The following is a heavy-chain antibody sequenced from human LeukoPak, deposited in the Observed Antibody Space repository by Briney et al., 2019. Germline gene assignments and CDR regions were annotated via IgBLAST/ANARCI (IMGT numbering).Heavy chain of an antibody. J-gene: IGHJ3*02. V-gene: IGHV3-21*01. D-gene: IGHD3-22*01. CDR1: GFTFSSYS. CDR3: TRDRDDDSSGSIDDAFDI. Sequence: GGSLRLSCAASGFTFSSYSMNWVRQAPGKGLEWVSSISSRSSYIYNADSVKGRFTISRDNAKDSLYLQMNSLRAEDTAVYYCTRDRDDDSSGSIDDAFDIWGQGTMVTVSS. CDR2: ISSRSSYI.